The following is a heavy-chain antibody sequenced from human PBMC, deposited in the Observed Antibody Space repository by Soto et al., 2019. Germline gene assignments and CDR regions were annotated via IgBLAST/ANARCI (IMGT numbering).Heavy chain of an antibody. D-gene: IGHD6-13*01. CDR3: AKTAGAAAGPDY. CDR2: ISGSGGST. Sequence: GGSLSLSCAASGFTFSNYAMSWVRQAPGKGQEWVSAISGSGGSTYYADSVKGRFTISRDNSKNTLYLQMNSLRADDTAVYYCAKTAGAAAGPDYWGQGTLVTVSS. J-gene: IGHJ4*02. V-gene: IGHV3-23*01. CDR1: GFTFSNYA.